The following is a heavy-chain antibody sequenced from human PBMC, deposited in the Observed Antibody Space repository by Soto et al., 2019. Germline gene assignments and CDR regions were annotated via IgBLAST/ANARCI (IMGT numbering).Heavy chain of an antibody. CDR2: INHSGST. Sequence: SETLSLTCAVYGGSFSGYYWSWIRQPPGKGLEWIGEINHSGSTNYNPSLKSRVTISVDTSKNQFSLKLSSVTAADTAVYYCARGGILTGYLSTPLDYWGQGTLVT. D-gene: IGHD3-9*01. V-gene: IGHV4-34*01. CDR1: GGSFSGYY. J-gene: IGHJ4*02. CDR3: ARGGILTGYLSTPLDY.